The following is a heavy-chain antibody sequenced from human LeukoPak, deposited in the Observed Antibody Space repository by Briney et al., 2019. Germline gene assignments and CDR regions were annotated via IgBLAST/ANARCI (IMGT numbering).Heavy chain of an antibody. CDR3: ARDIVVVTAISAFDI. CDR1: GGTFSSYA. V-gene: IGHV1-69*11. Sequence: SVKVSCKASGGTFSSYAISWVRQAPGQGLEWMGRIIPILGTANYAQKFQGRVTITTDESTSTAYMELSSLRSEDTAVYYCARDIVVVTAISAFDIWGQGTMVTVSS. CDR2: IIPILGTA. J-gene: IGHJ3*02. D-gene: IGHD2-21*02.